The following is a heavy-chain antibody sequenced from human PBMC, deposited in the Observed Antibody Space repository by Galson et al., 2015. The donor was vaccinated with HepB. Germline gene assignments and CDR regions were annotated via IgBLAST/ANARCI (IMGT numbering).Heavy chain of an antibody. D-gene: IGHD3/OR15-3a*01. CDR1: GGTFSSYA. CDR2: IIPIFGTA. CDR3: ARWGYSGEDDFWEGSSRSVYFDY. J-gene: IGHJ4*03. V-gene: IGHV1-69*13. Sequence: SVKVSCKASGGTFSSYAISWVRQAPGQGLEWMGGIIPIFGTANYAQKFQGRVTITADESTSTAYMELSSLRSEDTAVYYCARWGYSGEDDFWEGSSRSVYFDYWGQGTMVTVSS.